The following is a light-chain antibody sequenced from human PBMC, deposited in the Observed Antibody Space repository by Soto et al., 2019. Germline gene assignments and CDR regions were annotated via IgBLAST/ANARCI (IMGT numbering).Light chain of an antibody. CDR3: QQRSNWPPWT. J-gene: IGKJ1*01. CDR1: QGIGDT. V-gene: IGKV3-11*01. Sequence: EVVMRQSPATLSVSPGEGATLSCRASQGIGDTLAWYQHKPGQTPRLLIYGASIRATGIPARFSGSGSGTDFTLTISSLEPEDFAVYYCQQRSNWPPWTFGQGTKVDSK. CDR2: GAS.